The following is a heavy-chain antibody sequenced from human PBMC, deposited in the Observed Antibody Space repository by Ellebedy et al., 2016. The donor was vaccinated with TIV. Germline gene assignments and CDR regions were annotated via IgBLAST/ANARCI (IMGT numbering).Heavy chain of an antibody. V-gene: IGHV3-7*03. J-gene: IGHJ5*02. CDR2: LNENGREI. CDR1: GFIFSDFW. Sequence: GESLKISXAASGFIFSDFWVSWVRQAPGKGLEWVASLNENGREIHYVDSVKGRFTISRDNTKNSLYLQMNNLRAEDTAVYFCARDLSGLFDPWGPGTLVTVSS. CDR3: ARDLSGLFDP.